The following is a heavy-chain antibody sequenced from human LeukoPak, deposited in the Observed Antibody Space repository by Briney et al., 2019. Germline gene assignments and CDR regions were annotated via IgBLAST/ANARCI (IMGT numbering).Heavy chain of an antibody. V-gene: IGHV4-4*02. Sequence: SGTLSLTCAVSGGSISSSNWWSWVRQPPGKGLEWIGYISYSGSTNYNPSLNSRVTISVDTSKNQFSLKLTSVTAADTAVYYCGRVFYSSNWNLFDPWGQGTLVTVSS. CDR1: GGSISSSNW. CDR3: GRVFYSSNWNLFDP. CDR2: ISYSGST. J-gene: IGHJ5*02. D-gene: IGHD6-13*01.